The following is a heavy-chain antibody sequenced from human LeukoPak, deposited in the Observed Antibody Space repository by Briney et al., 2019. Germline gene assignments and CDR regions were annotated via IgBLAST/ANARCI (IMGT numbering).Heavy chain of an antibody. J-gene: IGHJ4*02. Sequence: PSETLSLTCTVSGGSISSGDYYWSWIRQPPGKGLEWIGYIYYSGSTYYNPSLKSRVTISVDTSKNQFSLKLSSVTAADTAVYYCARGRSSGYGPPRVGYWGQGTLVTVSS. CDR3: ARGRSSGYGPPRVGY. V-gene: IGHV4-30-4*08. CDR1: GGSISSGDYY. CDR2: IYYSGST. D-gene: IGHD6-19*01.